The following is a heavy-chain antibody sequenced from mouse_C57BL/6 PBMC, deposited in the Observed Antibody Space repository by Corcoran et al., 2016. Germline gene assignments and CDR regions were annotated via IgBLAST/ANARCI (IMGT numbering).Heavy chain of an antibody. CDR3: ATSYYGYAIAY. D-gene: IGHD2-1*01. CDR1: GYSITSGYY. J-gene: IGHJ4*01. V-gene: IGHV3-6*01. Sequence: DVQLQESGPGLVKPSQSLSLTCSVTGYSITSGYYWNWNRQFPGNKLEWMGYISYDGSNNYNPSLKNRISITRDTSKNQFFLQLNSLTTEDTATYYCATSYYGYAIAYWGQGTLVTVSS. CDR2: ISYDGSN.